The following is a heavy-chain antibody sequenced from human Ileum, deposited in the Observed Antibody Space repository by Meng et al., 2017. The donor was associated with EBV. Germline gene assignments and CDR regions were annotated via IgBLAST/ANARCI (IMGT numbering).Heavy chain of an antibody. CDR3: ARTGCSSSSCYDY. D-gene: IGHD2-2*01. V-gene: IGHV1-3*01. CDR1: GYSFTTYA. Sequence: QVRLVQSGAEVKKPGASVKVSCKASGYSFTTYAMHWVRQAPGQRLEWMGWINAGNGNTKYSEKFQSRVTITRDTAASTAYMELSSLRSEDTAVYYCARTGCSSSSCYDYWGQGTLVTVPS. J-gene: IGHJ4*02. CDR2: INAGNGNT.